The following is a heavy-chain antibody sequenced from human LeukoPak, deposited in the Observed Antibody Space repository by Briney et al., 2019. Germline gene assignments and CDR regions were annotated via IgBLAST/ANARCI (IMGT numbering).Heavy chain of an antibody. Sequence: PGGPLRLSCGASGYNFCIYGMHGARRAPGRGGEGVAAIWKEGSGKYYADSVKGRFTISRDNAQNTLSVQMSSLRADDTAVYYCATGVYNIDGSYFDYWGQGTLVTVSS. CDR3: ATGVYNIDGSYFDY. CDR1: GYNFCIYG. J-gene: IGHJ4*02. D-gene: IGHD2/OR15-2a*01. CDR2: IWKEGSGK. V-gene: IGHV3-33*01.